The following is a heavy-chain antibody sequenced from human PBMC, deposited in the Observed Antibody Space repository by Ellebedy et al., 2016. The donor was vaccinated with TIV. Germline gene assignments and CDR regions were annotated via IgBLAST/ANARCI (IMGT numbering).Heavy chain of an antibody. Sequence: MPSETLSLTCTVSGGSISNYYWSWIRQPPGKGLEWIGYIYNSGSTNYNPSLKSRVTISLDTSKNQFSLKLSSVTAADTAVYYCARTLGDYWGQGTLVTVSS. J-gene: IGHJ4*02. CDR2: IYNSGST. V-gene: IGHV4-59*01. CDR3: ARTLGDY. CDR1: GGSISNYY.